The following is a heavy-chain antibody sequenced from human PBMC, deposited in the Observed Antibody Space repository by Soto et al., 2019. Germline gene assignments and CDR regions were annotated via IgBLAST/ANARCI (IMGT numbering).Heavy chain of an antibody. V-gene: IGHV4-39*02. Sequence: SETLSLTCTVSGGSITSSSYYWGWIRQPPGKGLEWIGSIYYSGSTYYNPSLKSRVTISVDTSKNQFSLKLSSVTAADTAVYNCARDGIYGDYFDYWGQGTLVTVSS. CDR3: ARDGIYGDYFDY. J-gene: IGHJ4*02. CDR1: GGSITSSSYY. CDR2: IYYSGST. D-gene: IGHD4-17*01.